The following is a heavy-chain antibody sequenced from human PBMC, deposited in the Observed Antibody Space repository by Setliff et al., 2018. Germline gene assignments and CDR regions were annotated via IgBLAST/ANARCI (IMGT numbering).Heavy chain of an antibody. J-gene: IGHJ4*02. CDR2: IYHSGST. CDR3: ARSRAAANDY. V-gene: IGHV4-59*11. CDR1: GGSISSHY. D-gene: IGHD6-13*01. Sequence: PSETLSLTCTVSGGSISSHYWSWIRQPPGKGLEWIGSIYHSGSTYYNPSLKSRVTISVDTSKNQFSLKLSSVTAADTAVYYCARSRAAANDYWGQGTLVTVSS.